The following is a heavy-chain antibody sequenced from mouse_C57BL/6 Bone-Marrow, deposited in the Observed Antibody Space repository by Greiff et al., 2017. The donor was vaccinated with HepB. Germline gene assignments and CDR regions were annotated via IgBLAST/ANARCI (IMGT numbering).Heavy chain of an antibody. CDR3: AREDDYEGY. CDR1: GFTFSDYG. CDR2: ISRGSSTI. Sequence: EVMLVESGGGLVKPGGSLKLSCAASGFTFSDYGMHWVRQAPEKGLEWVAYISRGSSTIYYADTVKGRFTISRDNAKNTLFLQMTSLRSEDTAMYYCAREDDYEGYWGQGTTLTVSS. V-gene: IGHV5-17*01. D-gene: IGHD2-4*01. J-gene: IGHJ2*01.